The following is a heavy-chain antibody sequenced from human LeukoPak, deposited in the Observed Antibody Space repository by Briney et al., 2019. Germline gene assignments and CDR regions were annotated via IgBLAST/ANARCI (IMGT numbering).Heavy chain of an antibody. CDR2: IYYSGST. V-gene: IGHV4-39*01. D-gene: IGHD1-26*01. J-gene: IGHJ5*02. Sequence: SETLSLTCTVSGGSISSSSYYWGWIRQPPGKGLEWIGSIYYSGSTYYNPSLKSRVTISVDTSKNQFSLKLSSVTAADTAVYYCARTEWELLGGLNWFDPWGQGTLVTVSS. CDR3: ARTEWELLGGLNWFDP. CDR1: GGSISSSSYY.